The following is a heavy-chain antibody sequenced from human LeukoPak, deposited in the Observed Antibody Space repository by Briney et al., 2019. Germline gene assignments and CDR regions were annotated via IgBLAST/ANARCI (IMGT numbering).Heavy chain of an antibody. CDR3: AKDGRYYDSSGYYHGTAFDI. J-gene: IGHJ3*02. CDR2: IRYDGSIK. D-gene: IGHD3-22*01. V-gene: IGHV3-30*02. CDR1: GITFSRYG. Sequence: GGSLRLSCAASGITFSRYGMHWVRQAPGKGLEWVTFIRYDGSIKYYADSVKGPFTISRDNSKNTLYLQMNSLRAEDTAVYYCAKDGRYYDSSGYYHGTAFDIWGQGTMVTVSS.